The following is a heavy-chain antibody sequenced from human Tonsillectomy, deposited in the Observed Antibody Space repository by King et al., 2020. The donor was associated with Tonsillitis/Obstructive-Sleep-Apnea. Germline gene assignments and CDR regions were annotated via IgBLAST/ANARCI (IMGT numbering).Heavy chain of an antibody. Sequence: QLQESGPGLVKPSETLSLTCTVSGGSISSTSYYWGWIRQPPGKGLEWIGSIYYSGRTYYNPSLKSRVTISVDTSKNQFSLKLSSVTAADSAVYYCARQSPCSSTSCYLWDAFDIWGQETMVTVSS. CDR3: ARQSPCSSTSCYLWDAFDI. CDR2: IYYSGRT. D-gene: IGHD2-2*01. J-gene: IGHJ3*02. CDR1: GGSISSTSYY. V-gene: IGHV4-39*01.